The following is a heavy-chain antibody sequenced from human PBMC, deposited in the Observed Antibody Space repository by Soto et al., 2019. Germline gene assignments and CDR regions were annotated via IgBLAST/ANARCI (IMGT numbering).Heavy chain of an antibody. CDR3: ARNNVRGVSNSYNWMDP. V-gene: IGHV4-59*01. D-gene: IGHD3-10*01. J-gene: IGHJ5*02. CDR1: GGPIISYY. Sequence: NXSLTCNVSGGPIISYYWSWIRQSPGKGLEWIGQIFYTGNTNYNPSLKSRVTMSVDIPKKQFSLKLRSVTTADTAIYFCARNNVRGVSNSYNWMDPWGQGTLVTVSS. CDR2: IFYTGNT.